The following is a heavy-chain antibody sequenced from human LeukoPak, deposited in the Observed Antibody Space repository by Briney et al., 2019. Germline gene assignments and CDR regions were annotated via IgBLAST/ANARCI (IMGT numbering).Heavy chain of an antibody. Sequence: SETLSLTCTVSGGSISSGSNYWSWIRQPAGKGLEWIGRIYTSGSTNYNPSLKSRVTISVDTSKNQFSLKLSSVTAADTAVYYCARDYYGQGKWLLFGTDPWGQGTLVTVSS. CDR1: GGSISSGSNY. D-gene: IGHD3-3*01. CDR3: ARDYYGQGKWLLFGTDP. CDR2: IYTSGST. J-gene: IGHJ5*02. V-gene: IGHV4-61*02.